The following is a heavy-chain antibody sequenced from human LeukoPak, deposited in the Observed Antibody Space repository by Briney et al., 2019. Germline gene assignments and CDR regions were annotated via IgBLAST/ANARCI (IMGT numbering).Heavy chain of an antibody. V-gene: IGHV3-30*19. CDR3: ARDPPDCGGDCYFDY. J-gene: IGHJ4*02. CDR1: GFSFDTYG. Sequence: GGSLRLSCAASGFSFDTYGMHWVRQAPGKGLEWVAVISYDGSNKYYADSVKGRFTISRDNSKNTLYLQMNSLRAEDTAVYYCARDPPDCGGDCYFDYWGQGTLVTVSS. D-gene: IGHD2-21*02. CDR2: ISYDGSNK.